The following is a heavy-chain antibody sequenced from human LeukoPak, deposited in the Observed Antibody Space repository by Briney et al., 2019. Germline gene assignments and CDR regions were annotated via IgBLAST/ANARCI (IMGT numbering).Heavy chain of an antibody. CDR3: ARGLWFGELIMENWFDP. J-gene: IGHJ5*02. CDR1: GYTFINYW. D-gene: IGHD3-10*01. Sequence: GESLKISCKGSGYTFINYWIGWVRQMPGKGLEWMGIIYPGDSDTRYSPSFQGQVTISADKSISTAYLQWSSLKASDTAMYYCARGLWFGELIMENWFDPWGQGTLVTVSS. CDR2: IYPGDSDT. V-gene: IGHV5-51*01.